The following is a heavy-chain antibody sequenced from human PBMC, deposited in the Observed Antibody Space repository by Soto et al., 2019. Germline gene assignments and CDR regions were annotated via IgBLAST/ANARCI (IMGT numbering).Heavy chain of an antibody. CDR3: XTVPYSSGPT. J-gene: IGHJ4*02. V-gene: IGHV3-15*07. D-gene: IGHD6-19*01. Sequence: EMQLVQSGGGLVKPGGSLRLSCVASRFNFSAAWLNWIRQAPGKGLEWVGRIKPKSEGETADYTAPVRGRFTISRDDSXXXXXXXXXXXXXXXXXXXXXXTVPYSSGPTWGLGVLVTVSS. CDR1: RFNFSAAW. CDR2: IKPKSEGETA.